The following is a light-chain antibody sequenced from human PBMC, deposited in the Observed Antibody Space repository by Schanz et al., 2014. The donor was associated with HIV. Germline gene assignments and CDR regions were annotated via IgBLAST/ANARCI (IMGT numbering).Light chain of an antibody. CDR1: SSDVGAYNH. CDR3: TSYTTNRTVA. Sequence: QSALTQAASVSGAPGQSITISCTGTSSDVGAYNHASWYQQQHPGKAPKLMIYDVNNRPSGVSDRFSGSKSANTASLTISGLQPDDGADYYCTSYTTNRTVAFGGGTKLTVL. V-gene: IGLV2-14*03. CDR2: DVN. J-gene: IGLJ2*01.